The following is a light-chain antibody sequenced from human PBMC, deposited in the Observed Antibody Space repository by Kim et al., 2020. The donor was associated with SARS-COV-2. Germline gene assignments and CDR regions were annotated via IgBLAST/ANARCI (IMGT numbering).Light chain of an antibody. CDR1: RGVSSNY. CDR3: QQYSSSPAT. V-gene: IGKV3-20*01. J-gene: IGKJ1*01. CDR2: GAS. Sequence: GEGAARSCRASRGVSSNYLAWYQQKPGQAPRLLIDGASGRATGIPDRFSGSGSGTGFTLTITRLEPEDFAVYYGQQYSSSPATFGQGTKV.